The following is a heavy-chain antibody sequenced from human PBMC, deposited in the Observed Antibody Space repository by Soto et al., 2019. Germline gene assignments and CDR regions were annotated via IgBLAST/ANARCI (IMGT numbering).Heavy chain of an antibody. Sequence: EVQLVESGGGLVQPGGSLRLSCAASGFTFSSYWMSWVRQAPGKGLEWVANIKQDGSEKYYVDSVKGRFTISRDNAKNSLYQQMNSLRAEDTAVYYCARDLNVVVAALGYYYYMDVWGKGTTVTVSS. CDR1: GFTFSSYW. J-gene: IGHJ6*03. V-gene: IGHV3-7*01. CDR3: ARDLNVVVAALGYYYYMDV. D-gene: IGHD2-15*01. CDR2: IKQDGSEK.